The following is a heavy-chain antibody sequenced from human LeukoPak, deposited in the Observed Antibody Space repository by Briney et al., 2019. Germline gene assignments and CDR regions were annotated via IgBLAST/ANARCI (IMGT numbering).Heavy chain of an antibody. D-gene: IGHD4-17*01. CDR3: ARGAGSKKTTVTSYYYYYYYMDV. Sequence: SETLSLTCAVYGGSFSGYYWSWIRQPPGKGLEWIGEINHSGSTNYNPSPKSRVTISVDTSKNQFSLKLSSVTAAGTAVYYCARGAGSKKTTVTSYYYYYYYMDVWGKGTTVTISS. V-gene: IGHV4-34*01. J-gene: IGHJ6*03. CDR1: GGSFSGYY. CDR2: INHSGST.